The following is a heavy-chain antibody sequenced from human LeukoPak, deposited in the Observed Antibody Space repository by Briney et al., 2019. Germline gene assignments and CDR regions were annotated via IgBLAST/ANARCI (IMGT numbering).Heavy chain of an antibody. CDR2: IIPIFGTA. D-gene: IGHD3-3*01. CDR3: ARGPPTYDFWSGYPFDY. Sequence: SVKVSCKASGGTFSSYAISWVRQAPGQGLEWIGGIIPIFGTANYAQKFQGRVTITTDESTSTAYMELSSLRSEDTAVYYCARGPPTYDFWSGYPFDYWGQGTLVTVSS. CDR1: GGTFSSYA. V-gene: IGHV1-69*05. J-gene: IGHJ4*02.